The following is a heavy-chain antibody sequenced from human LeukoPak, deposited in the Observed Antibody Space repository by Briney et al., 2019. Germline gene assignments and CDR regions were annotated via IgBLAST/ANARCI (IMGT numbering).Heavy chain of an antibody. CDR2: ICNTGST. Sequence: PSETLSLTCTVSGGSISSYRWSWIRQPPGKGLEWIANICNTGSTNYNPSLKSRATISLDTSKNQFSLKLTSVTAADTAVYYCARRGFFDYWGQGTLVTVSS. J-gene: IGHJ4*02. V-gene: IGHV4-59*08. CDR3: ARRGFFDY. CDR1: GGSISSYR.